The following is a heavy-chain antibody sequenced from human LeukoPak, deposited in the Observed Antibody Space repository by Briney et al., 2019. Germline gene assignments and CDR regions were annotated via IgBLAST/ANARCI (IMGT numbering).Heavy chain of an antibody. CDR2: IYASGST. V-gene: IGHV4-4*07. J-gene: IGHJ2*01. CDR1: GGSIRSYY. CDR3: ARDGSSVFWYFDL. Sequence: PSETLSLTCTVSGGSIRSYYWSWIRQPAGKGLEWIGRIYASGSTNYNPSLKSRVTMSVDTSKNQSSLRLTSVTAADTAVYYCARDGSSVFWYFDLWGRGSRVTVSS. D-gene: IGHD2-2*01.